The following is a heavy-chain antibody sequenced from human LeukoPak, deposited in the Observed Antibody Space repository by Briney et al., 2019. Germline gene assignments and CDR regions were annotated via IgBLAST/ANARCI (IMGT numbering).Heavy chain of an antibody. Sequence: SETLFLTCTVSGGSISTYYWSWIRQPPGKGLEWIGYVYYSGSTNYSPSLKSRVTMSVDTSKNQFSLRLSSVTPADTAVYYCARVLNYVWGSYRYYYYYYMDVWGKGTTVTVSS. CDR1: GGSISTYY. CDR2: VYYSGST. J-gene: IGHJ6*03. V-gene: IGHV4-59*01. CDR3: ARVLNYVWGSYRYYYYYYMDV. D-gene: IGHD3-16*02.